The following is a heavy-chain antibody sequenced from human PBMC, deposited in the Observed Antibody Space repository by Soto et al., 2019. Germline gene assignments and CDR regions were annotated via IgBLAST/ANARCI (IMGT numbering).Heavy chain of an antibody. CDR3: ARDRCTTDRCYTHHFDV. Sequence: QVHLVQSGGEVTRPGASVKVSCKSSGYTFTSYGVSWVRQAPGQGLEWLGWISVYTGNTKQAQKFQDRVTLTTEASTTTAYIELRSMRSDDTAVYYCARDRCTTDRCYTHHFDVWGQGTTVTVSS. J-gene: IGHJ6*02. CDR2: ISVYTGNT. CDR1: GYTFTSYG. V-gene: IGHV1-18*04. D-gene: IGHD2-8*01.